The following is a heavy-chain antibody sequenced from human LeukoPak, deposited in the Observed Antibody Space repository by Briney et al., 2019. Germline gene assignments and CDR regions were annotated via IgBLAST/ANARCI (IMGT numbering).Heavy chain of an antibody. CDR1: GFTVSSSY. CDR3: ARVSGNYYYGMDV. D-gene: IGHD1-20*01. V-gene: IGHV3-53*01. CDR2: IYSGGST. Sequence: GGSLRLSCAASGFTVSSSYMTWVRQAPGKGLEWVSVIYSGGSTYYADSVKGRFTISRDNSKNTLYLQMNSLRAEDTAVYYCARVSGNYYYGMDVWGQGTTVTVSS. J-gene: IGHJ6*02.